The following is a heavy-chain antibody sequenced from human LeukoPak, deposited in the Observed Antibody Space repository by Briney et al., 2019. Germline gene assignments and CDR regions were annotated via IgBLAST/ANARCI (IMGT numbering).Heavy chain of an antibody. J-gene: IGHJ4*02. CDR3: ARWRWQQSEFDL. CDR1: GFSFSSYH. CDR2: IFPDGHQE. V-gene: IGHV3-7*01. Sequence: PGGSLRLSCVASGFSFSSYHMGWVRQARGKGLGCVAHIFPDGHQESCDASVRGRFTVSRDNAKNSVFLQMNSLRVEDTAIYYCARWRWQQSEFDLWGQGALVTVSS. D-gene: IGHD5-24*01.